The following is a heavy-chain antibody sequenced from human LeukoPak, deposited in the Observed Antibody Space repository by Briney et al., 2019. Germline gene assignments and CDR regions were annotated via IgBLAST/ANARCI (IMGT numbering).Heavy chain of an antibody. CDR3: ARAASGLLLD. CDR1: GGSIRSYY. D-gene: IGHD2-21*01. Sequence: NPSETLSLTCTGSGGSIRSYYWSWIRQPAGKGLEWIGRIYPSGSTNYNPSLQGRVTMSVDTSKNQFSLKLSSVTAADTAIYYCARAASGLLLDWGQGTLVTVSS. CDR2: IYPSGST. J-gene: IGHJ4*02. V-gene: IGHV4-4*07.